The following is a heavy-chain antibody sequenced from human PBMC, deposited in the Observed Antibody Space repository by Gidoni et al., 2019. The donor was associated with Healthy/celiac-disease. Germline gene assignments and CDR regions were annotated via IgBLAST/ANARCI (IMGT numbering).Heavy chain of an antibody. J-gene: IGHJ4*02. CDR2: ISASGGST. Sequence: EVQLLESGGGLVQPGGSLRLSCAASGFTFSNNAMSWVRQAPGKGLEWVSSISASGGSTYYADSVKGRFTIARDNAKSTLYLQMNSLGAEGTAVFYCALATGFDYWGQGTLVTVSS. CDR3: ALATGFDY. CDR1: GFTFSNNA. V-gene: IGHV3-23*01.